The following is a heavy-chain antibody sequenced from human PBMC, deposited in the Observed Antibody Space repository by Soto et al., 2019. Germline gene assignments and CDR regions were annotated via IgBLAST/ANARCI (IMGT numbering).Heavy chain of an antibody. D-gene: IGHD3-22*01. Sequence: KISCKASGYSFPFYWIAWVLQMPGKGLEWMGIIYPGDSDTRYSPSFQGQVTFSSDQSITTAYLHWSSLKASDTAVYYCARQSSGYYYWGQGTLVTVSS. CDR1: GYSFPFYW. CDR2: IYPGDSDT. V-gene: IGHV5-51*01. CDR3: ARQSSGYYY. J-gene: IGHJ4*02.